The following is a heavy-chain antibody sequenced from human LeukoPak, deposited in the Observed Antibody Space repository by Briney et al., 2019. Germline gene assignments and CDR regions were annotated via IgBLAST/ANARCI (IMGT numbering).Heavy chain of an antibody. CDR3: AREPDYGDFIPFDY. V-gene: IGHV3-74*01. CDR1: GFTFSSYW. J-gene: IGHJ4*02. Sequence: PGGSLRLSCAASGFTFSSYWMHWVRQAPGKGLVWVSRINSDGSSTSYADSVKGRFTISRDNAKNTLYLQMNSLRAEDTAVYYCAREPDYGDFIPFDYWGQGTLVTVSS. CDR2: INSDGSST. D-gene: IGHD4-17*01.